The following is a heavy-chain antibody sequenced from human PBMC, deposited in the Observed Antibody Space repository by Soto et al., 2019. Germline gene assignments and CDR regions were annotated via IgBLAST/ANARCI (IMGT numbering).Heavy chain of an antibody. V-gene: IGHV3-23*01. CDR2: IGSGGGTT. CDR1: GFTFSNYA. D-gene: IGHD4-17*01. Sequence: GGSLRLSCAASGFTFSNYARSWVRQDTGKGLEWVSGIGSGGGTTHLADSVKGRFTISRDNSKNTLYLQMNSLRAEDTAVYYCGKDPNGNYIGAFDIWGQGTMVTVSS. CDR3: GKDPNGNYIGAFDI. J-gene: IGHJ3*02.